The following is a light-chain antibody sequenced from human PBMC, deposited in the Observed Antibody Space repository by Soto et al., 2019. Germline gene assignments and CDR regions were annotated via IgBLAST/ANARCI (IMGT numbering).Light chain of an antibody. CDR1: RNINRK. J-gene: IGKJ4*01. CDR3: QQYYDYPPLI. V-gene: IGKV3-15*01. Sequence: EIVMTQSPATLSVSPGERATLSCRASRNINRKLAWYQQKPGQAPRLLISVASTRATGIPARFSGSGSGTEFTLTISSLQSEDFAVYYCQQYYDYPPLIFGGGTKVEI. CDR2: VAS.